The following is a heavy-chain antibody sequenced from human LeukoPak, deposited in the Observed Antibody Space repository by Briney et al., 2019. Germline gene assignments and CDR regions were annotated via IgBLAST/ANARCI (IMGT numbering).Heavy chain of an antibody. CDR3: ARGVEGDILN. Sequence: PSETLPLTCAVYGGSFSGYYWSWIRQPPGKGLEWIGEINHSGSTNYNPSLKSRVTISVDTSKNQFSLKLSSVTAADTAVYYCARGVEGDILNWGQGTLVTVSS. V-gene: IGHV4-34*01. CDR2: INHSGST. J-gene: IGHJ4*02. CDR1: GGSFSGYY. D-gene: IGHD3-9*01.